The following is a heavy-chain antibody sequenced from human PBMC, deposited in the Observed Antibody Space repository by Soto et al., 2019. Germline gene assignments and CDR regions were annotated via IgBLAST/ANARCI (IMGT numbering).Heavy chain of an antibody. CDR2: INWNGGST. CDR1: GFSFDDYG. Sequence: GESLKISCAASGFSFDDYGMSWVRQGPGKGLEWVSGINWNGGSTGYADSVKGRFTISRDNAKNSLYLQMKSLRAEDTALYYCARVPYFYDSSGYYFDYWGQGTLVTVSS. V-gene: IGHV3-20*04. J-gene: IGHJ4*02. D-gene: IGHD3-22*01. CDR3: ARVPYFYDSSGYYFDY.